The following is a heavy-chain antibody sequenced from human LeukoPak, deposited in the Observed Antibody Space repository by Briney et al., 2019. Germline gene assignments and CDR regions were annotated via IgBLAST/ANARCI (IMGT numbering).Heavy chain of an antibody. D-gene: IGHD3-10*01. CDR2: ISAYNGNT. Sequence: ASVKVSCKASGYTFASYGISWVRQAPGQGLEWMGWISAYNGNTNYAQKLQGRVTMTTDTSTSTAYMELRSLRSDDTAVYYCARDPNYYGSGSYYNVGFFVLWGQGTLVTVSS. V-gene: IGHV1-18*01. CDR3: ARDPNYYGSGSYYNVGFFVL. J-gene: IGHJ4*02. CDR1: GYTFASYG.